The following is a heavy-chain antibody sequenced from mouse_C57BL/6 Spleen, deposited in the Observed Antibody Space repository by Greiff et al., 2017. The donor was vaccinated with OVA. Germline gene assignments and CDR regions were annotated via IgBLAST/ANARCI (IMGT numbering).Heavy chain of an antibody. D-gene: IGHD1-1*01. V-gene: IGHV1-18*01. CDR1: GYTFTDYN. CDR3: ARGGAFITTVVGYFDV. Sequence: VQLQQSGPELVKPGASVKIPCKASGYTFTDYNMDWVKQSHGKSLEWIGDINPNNGGTIYNQKFKGKATLTVDKSSSTAYMELRSLTSEDTAVYDCARGGAFITTVVGYFDVWGTGTTVTVSS. J-gene: IGHJ1*03. CDR2: INPNNGGT.